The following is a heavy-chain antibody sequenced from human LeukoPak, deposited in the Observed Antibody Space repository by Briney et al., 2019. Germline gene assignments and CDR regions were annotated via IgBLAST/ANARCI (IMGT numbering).Heavy chain of an antibody. D-gene: IGHD3-3*01. Sequence: SGGSLRLSCAASGFTFTIFGLNWVRQAPGKVPEWVSYIDARSGITYYADSVQGRFTISRDNAQESVFLQMNSLRADGTAVYYCARTYDFGRGPPGDAFDNWGPGTLVTVSS. CDR3: ARTYDFGRGPPGDAFDN. CDR1: GFTFTIFG. V-gene: IGHV3-48*01. J-gene: IGHJ3*02. CDR2: IDARSGIT.